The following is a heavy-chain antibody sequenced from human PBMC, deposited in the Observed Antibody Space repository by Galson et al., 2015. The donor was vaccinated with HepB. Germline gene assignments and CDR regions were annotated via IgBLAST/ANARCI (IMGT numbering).Heavy chain of an antibody. D-gene: IGHD4-17*01. CDR1: GFTFSSYA. Sequence: SLRLSCAASGFTFSSYAMSWVRQAPGKGLEWVSAISGSGGSTYYADSVKGRFTISRDNSKNTLYLQMNSLRAEDTAVYYCAKVGYGDYLGIKDWYFDLWGRGTLVTVSS. V-gene: IGHV3-23*01. CDR2: ISGSGGST. J-gene: IGHJ2*01. CDR3: AKVGYGDYLGIKDWYFDL.